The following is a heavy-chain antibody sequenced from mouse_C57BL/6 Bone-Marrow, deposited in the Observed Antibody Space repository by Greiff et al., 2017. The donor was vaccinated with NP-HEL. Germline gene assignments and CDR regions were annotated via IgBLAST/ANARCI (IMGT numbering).Heavy chain of an antibody. D-gene: IGHD2-3*01. V-gene: IGHV5-17*01. CDR1: GFTFSDYG. Sequence: EVHLVESGGGLVKPGGSLKLSCAASGFTFSDYGMHWVRQAPEKGLEWVAYISSGSSTIYYADTVKGRFTISRDNAKNTLFLQMTSLRSEDTAMYYCARRRWLPFYDAMDYWGQGTSVTVSS. J-gene: IGHJ4*01. CDR3: ARRRWLPFYDAMDY. CDR2: ISSGSSTI.